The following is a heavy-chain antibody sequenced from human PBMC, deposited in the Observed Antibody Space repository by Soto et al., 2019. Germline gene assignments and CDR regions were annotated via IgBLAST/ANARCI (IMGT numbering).Heavy chain of an antibody. D-gene: IGHD5-18*01. Sequence: GASVKVSCKASGGIFSSYIISWVRQAPGQGLEWMGRIIPILGIANYAQKFQGRVTITADKSTSTAYMELSSLRSEDTAVYYCARDRRAMEEENWFDPWGQGALVTVSS. CDR2: IIPILGIA. CDR1: GGIFSSYI. J-gene: IGHJ5*02. CDR3: ARDRRAMEEENWFDP. V-gene: IGHV1-69*04.